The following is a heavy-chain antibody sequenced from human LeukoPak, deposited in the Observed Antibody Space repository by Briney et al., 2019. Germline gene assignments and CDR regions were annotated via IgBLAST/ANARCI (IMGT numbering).Heavy chain of an antibody. CDR3: ARDQHVWGSYRTFDY. Sequence: ASVKVSCKASGYTFTSYGISWVRQAPGQGLEWMGWISAYNGSTNYAQKLQGRVTMTTDTSTSTAYMELRSLRSDDTAAYYCARDQHVWGSYRTFDYWGQGTLVTVSS. V-gene: IGHV1-18*01. D-gene: IGHD3-16*02. CDR1: GYTFTSYG. J-gene: IGHJ4*02. CDR2: ISAYNGST.